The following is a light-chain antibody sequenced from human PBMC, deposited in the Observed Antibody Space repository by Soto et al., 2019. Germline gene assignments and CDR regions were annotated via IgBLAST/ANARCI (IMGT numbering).Light chain of an antibody. CDR2: DSS. J-gene: IGKJ5*01. CDR3: LHRRDGPPRVT. Sequence: EIMLTQSPATLPLSPGERATLSCRASQSVDSPLVWYQQKPGQAPRLLIYDSSYWATGVPARFSASGSGTDFTLTISSLEAQDFGVYLCLHRRDGPPRVTFGRGTRLEIK. V-gene: IGKV3-11*01. CDR1: QSVDSP.